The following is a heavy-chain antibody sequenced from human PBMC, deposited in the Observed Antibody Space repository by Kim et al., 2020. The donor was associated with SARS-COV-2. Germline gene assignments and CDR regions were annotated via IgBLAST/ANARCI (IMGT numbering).Heavy chain of an antibody. D-gene: IGHD3-3*02. J-gene: IGHJ4*02. Sequence: GETIYAQKFQGRVTMTEDTSTDTAYMELSSLRSEDTAVYYCATDLAEPNYWGQGTLVTVSS. CDR2: GET. CDR3: ATDLAEPNY. V-gene: IGHV1-24*01.